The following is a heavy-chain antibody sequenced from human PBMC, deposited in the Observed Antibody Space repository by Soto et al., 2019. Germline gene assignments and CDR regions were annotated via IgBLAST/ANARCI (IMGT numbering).Heavy chain of an antibody. CDR2: ISNEGRDE. J-gene: IGHJ4*02. D-gene: IGHD2-2*01. CDR1: GLTFSNYG. Sequence: QVHLVESGGGVVQPGRSLRLSCEVSGLTFSNYGMHWVRQAPGKGLEWVAVISNEGRDERYADSVKGRFTISRDNSKNTLYLQMSSLRAEDTALYYCAKGCGTGSSRYILDYWGQGTLVTVSS. V-gene: IGHV3-30*18. CDR3: AKGCGTGSSRYILDY.